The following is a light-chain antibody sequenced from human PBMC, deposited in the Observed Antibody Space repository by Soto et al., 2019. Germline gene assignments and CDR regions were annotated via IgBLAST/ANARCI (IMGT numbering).Light chain of an antibody. Sequence: QSALTQPRSVSGSPGQSVTISCTETSSDVRFYNYVSWYQHHPGKAPKLMIYDVSKRPSGVPDRFSGSKSGSTASLTISGLQADDEAEYYCYSYTGSYTVIFGGGTKVTVL. J-gene: IGLJ2*01. V-gene: IGLV2-11*01. CDR3: YSYTGSYTVI. CDR1: SSDVRFYNY. CDR2: DVS.